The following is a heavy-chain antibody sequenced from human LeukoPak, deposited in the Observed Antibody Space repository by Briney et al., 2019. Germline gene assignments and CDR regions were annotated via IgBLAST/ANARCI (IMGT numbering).Heavy chain of an antibody. CDR2: INHSGST. D-gene: IGHD2-15*01. J-gene: IGHJ6*02. CDR3: ARHPPLGYCSGGSCSQTPLYYYGMDV. CDR1: GGSFSGYY. V-gene: IGHV4-34*01. Sequence: SETLSLTCAVYGGSFSGYYWSWIRQPPGKGLEWIEEINHSGSTNYNPSLKSRVTISVDTSKNQFSLKLSSVTAADTAVYYCARHPPLGYCSGGSCSQTPLYYYGMDVWGQGTTVTVSS.